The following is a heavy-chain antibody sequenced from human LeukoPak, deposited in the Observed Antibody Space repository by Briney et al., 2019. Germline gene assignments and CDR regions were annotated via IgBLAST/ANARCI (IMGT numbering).Heavy chain of an antibody. V-gene: IGHV3-21*01. D-gene: IGHD3-22*01. CDR1: GFTFSTSA. CDR2: ISSKSIYI. J-gene: IGHJ4*02. CDR3: ARTPESGDYYPRYFDY. Sequence: GGSLRLSCADSGFTFSTSAMNWVRQTPGKGLEWVSSISSKSIYIYYADSVRGRFTVSRDNAKNSLYLQMDSLRAEDTAVYYCARTPESGDYYPRYFDYWGQGTLVTVSS.